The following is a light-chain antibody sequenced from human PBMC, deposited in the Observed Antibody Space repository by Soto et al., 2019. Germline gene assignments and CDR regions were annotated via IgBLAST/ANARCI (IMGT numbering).Light chain of an antibody. J-gene: IGKJ4*01. CDR1: QGIRND. V-gene: IGKV1-17*01. CDR2: AAS. Sequence: DIKITKSPSSLSASVGDRVTITCRASQGIRNDVGWYQQKPGKAPKRLIYAASSLQSGVPSRFSGSGSGTEFTLTISSLQPEDLAAYYCQQVRNYPLTFGGGTKVDI. CDR3: QQVRNYPLT.